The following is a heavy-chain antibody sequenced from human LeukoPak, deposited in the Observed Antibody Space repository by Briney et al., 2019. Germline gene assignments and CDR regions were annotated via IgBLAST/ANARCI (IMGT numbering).Heavy chain of an antibody. CDR3: VKDIAWNLYYYDSSGSRGLVY. CDR1: GFTFDDFA. D-gene: IGHD3-22*01. J-gene: IGHJ4*02. V-gene: IGHV3-9*01. Sequence: PGRSLRLSCAASGFTFDDFAMHWVRQAPGKGLEWVSGISWNSGSIGYADSEKGRFTISRDNAKNSLYLQMNSLRAEDTALYYCVKDIAWNLYYYDSSGSRGLVYWGQGTLVTVSS. CDR2: ISWNSGSI.